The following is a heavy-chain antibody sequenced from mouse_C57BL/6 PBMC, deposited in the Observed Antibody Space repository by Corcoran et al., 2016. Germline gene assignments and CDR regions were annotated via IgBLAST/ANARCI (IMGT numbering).Heavy chain of an antibody. D-gene: IGHD1-1*01. CDR1: GYTFTSYG. CDR2: IYPRSGNT. CDR3: ARERIPGSSPFFAY. V-gene: IGHV1-81*01. J-gene: IGHJ3*01. Sequence: QVQLQQSGAELARPGASVKLSCKASGYTFTSYGISWVKQRTGQGLEWIGEIYPRSGNTYYNEKFKGKATLTADKSSSTAYMELRSLTSEDSAVYFCARERIPGSSPFFAYWGQGTLVTVSA.